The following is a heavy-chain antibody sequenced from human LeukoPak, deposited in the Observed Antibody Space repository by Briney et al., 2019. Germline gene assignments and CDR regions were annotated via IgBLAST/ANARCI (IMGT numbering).Heavy chain of an antibody. V-gene: IGHV4-39*01. D-gene: IGHD4-17*01. J-gene: IGHJ4*02. CDR2: IYYSGST. CDR3: ASASTTVTFFDY. CDR1: GGSISSISYY. Sequence: SDTLSLTCTVSGGSISSISYYWGWIRQPPGKGLEWIGSIYYSGSTYYNPSLKSRVTISVDTSKNQFSLKLSSVTAADTAVYYCASASTTVTFFDYWGQGTLVTVSS.